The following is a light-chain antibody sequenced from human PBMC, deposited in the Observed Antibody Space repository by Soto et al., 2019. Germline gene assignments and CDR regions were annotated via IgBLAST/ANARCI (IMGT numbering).Light chain of an antibody. J-gene: IGLJ2*01. V-gene: IGLV2-23*01. CDR1: SSDVGSYNL. CDR3: CSYAGSSTYVV. Sequence: QSALTQPASVSGSPGQSITISCTGTSSDVGSYNLVSWYQQHPGKAPQLMMYEASTRPSGVSNRFSGSKSGNTASLTISGLQAEAEADYCCCSYAGSSTYVVFGGGTKLTVL. CDR2: EAS.